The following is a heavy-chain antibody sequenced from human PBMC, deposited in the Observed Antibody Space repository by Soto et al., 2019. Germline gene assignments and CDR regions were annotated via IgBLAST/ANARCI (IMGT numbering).Heavy chain of an antibody. Sequence: XSVKVSCKASGYPFTGYYMHWVRQAPGQGLEWMGWINPNSGGTNYAQKFQGRVTMTRDTSISTAYMELSRLRSDDTAVYYCARDKCTNGVCYALFDYWGQGTLVTVSS. CDR2: INPNSGGT. D-gene: IGHD2-8*01. CDR3: ARDKCTNGVCYALFDY. CDR1: GYPFTGYY. V-gene: IGHV1-2*02. J-gene: IGHJ4*02.